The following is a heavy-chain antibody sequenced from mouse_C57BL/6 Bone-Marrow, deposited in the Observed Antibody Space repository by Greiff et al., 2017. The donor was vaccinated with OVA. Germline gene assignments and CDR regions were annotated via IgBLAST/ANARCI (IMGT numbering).Heavy chain of an antibody. CDR1: GFNIKDYY. V-gene: IGHV14-2*01. D-gene: IGHD2-3*01. CDR2: IDPEDGET. Sequence: EVMLVESGAELVKPGASVKLSCTASGFNIKDYYMHWVKQRTEQGLEWIGRIDPEDGETKYAPKFQGKATITADTSSNTAYLQLSSLTSEDTAVYYCARGLLPFFYFDYWGQGTTLTVSS. J-gene: IGHJ2*01. CDR3: ARGLLPFFYFDY.